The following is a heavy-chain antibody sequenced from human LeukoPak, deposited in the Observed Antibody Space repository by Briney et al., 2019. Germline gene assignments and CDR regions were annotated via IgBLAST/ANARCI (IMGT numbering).Heavy chain of an antibody. CDR3: VRGSTLRHYQY. V-gene: IGHV4-39*01. Sequence: SETLSLTCTVSGGSISSGTDYWGWIRQPPGKGLECIGTIYYSGSTSYNPSLKSRVTVSVDTSKNQFSLKLSSVTAADTAVYYCVRGSTLRHYQYWGQGTLVTVSS. J-gene: IGHJ4*02. D-gene: IGHD3-16*01. CDR2: IYYSGST. CDR1: GGSISSGTDY.